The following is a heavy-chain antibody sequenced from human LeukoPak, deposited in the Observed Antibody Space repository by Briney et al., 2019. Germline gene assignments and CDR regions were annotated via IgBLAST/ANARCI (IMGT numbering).Heavy chain of an antibody. J-gene: IGHJ4*02. D-gene: IGHD6-13*01. V-gene: IGHV3-9*01. CDR1: GFTFDDYA. Sequence: GGSLRLSCAASGFTFDDYAMHWVRQAPGKGLEWVSGISWNSGSIGYADSVKGRFTISRDNSKNTLYLQMNSLRAEDTALYYCAKEIAATLDYWGQGTLVTVSS. CDR2: ISWNSGSI. CDR3: AKEIAATLDY.